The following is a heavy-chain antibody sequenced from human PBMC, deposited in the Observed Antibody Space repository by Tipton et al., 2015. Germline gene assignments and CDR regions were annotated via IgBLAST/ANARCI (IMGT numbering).Heavy chain of an antibody. D-gene: IGHD3-3*01. J-gene: IGHJ4*02. CDR2: ISAGSESK. V-gene: IGHV3-23*01. Sequence: SLRLSCAASGFSFNSYAMNWVRQAPGKGLEWVSGISAGSESKRYADSVKGRFTISRDSAKDTLFLHMISLRVEDTAVYYCATTIFGVTKAPFFDYWGQGTLVTVSS. CDR1: GFSFNSYA. CDR3: ATTIFGVTKAPFFDY.